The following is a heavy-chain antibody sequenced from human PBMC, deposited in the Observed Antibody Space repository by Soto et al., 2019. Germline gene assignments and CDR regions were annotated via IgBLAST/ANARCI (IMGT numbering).Heavy chain of an antibody. Sequence: EVQLLESGGGLVQPGGSLRLSCAASGFTFSSYAMSWVRQAPGKGLEWVSAISGSGGSTDYADSVKGRFTISRDNSRYTLYLQMNSLRAEDTAVYYCATENGYSSPWFEFDYWGQGTLVTVSS. V-gene: IGHV3-23*01. J-gene: IGHJ4*02. CDR2: ISGSGGST. CDR3: ATENGYSSPWFEFDY. D-gene: IGHD6-13*01. CDR1: GFTFSSYA.